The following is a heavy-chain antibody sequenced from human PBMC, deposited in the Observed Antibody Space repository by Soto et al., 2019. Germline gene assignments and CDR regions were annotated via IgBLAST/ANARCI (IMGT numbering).Heavy chain of an antibody. V-gene: IGHV1-24*01. Sequence: GASVEVCCTVSGYTVSELSMPWVRQAPGKGLEWMGGFDPEDGETIYAQKFQGRVTMTEDTSTDTAYMELSSLRSEDTAVYYCATDLRKAAAGPHWGQGTLVTVSA. CDR2: FDPEDGET. J-gene: IGHJ4*02. D-gene: IGHD6-13*01. CDR1: GYTVSELS. CDR3: ATDLRKAAAGPH.